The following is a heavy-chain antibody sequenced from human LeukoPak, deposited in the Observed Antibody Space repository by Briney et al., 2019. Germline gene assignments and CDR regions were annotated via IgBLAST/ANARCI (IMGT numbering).Heavy chain of an antibody. J-gene: IGHJ6*03. CDR2: IYTAVST. CDR1: GSPMYSYY. CDR3: AGMKFYESATHSPGHYMDV. Sequence: SETLSLTCTVSGSPMYSYYRSWVRQTPGKGLEWIARIYTAVSTNYNPSLKSRVTMLVGTSKNQFDLRQSAVTAADTRAYYCAGMKFYESATHSPGHYMDVWGKGTTVTVS. V-gene: IGHV4-4*07. D-gene: IGHD2-15*01.